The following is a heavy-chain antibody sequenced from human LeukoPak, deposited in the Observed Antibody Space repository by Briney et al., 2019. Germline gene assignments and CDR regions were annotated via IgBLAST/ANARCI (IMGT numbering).Heavy chain of an antibody. J-gene: IGHJ2*01. CDR2: ISGSGGST. CDR3: AKGGTVVAWYFDL. D-gene: IGHD3-22*01. CDR1: GFTFNNYA. Sequence: GGSLRLSCAASGFTFNNYAMTWVRQAPGQGLERVSGISGSGGSTYYADSVKGRFTISRDSSKNTLYLQMNSLRAEDTAVYYCAKGGTVVAWYFDLWGRGTLVTVSS. V-gene: IGHV3-23*01.